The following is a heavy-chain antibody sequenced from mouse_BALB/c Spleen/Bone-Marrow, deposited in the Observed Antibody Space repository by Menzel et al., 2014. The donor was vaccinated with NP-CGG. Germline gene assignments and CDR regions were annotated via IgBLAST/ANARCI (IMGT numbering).Heavy chain of an antibody. Sequence: EVKLVESGGGLVQPGGSLRLSCATSGFTFTDYYMSWVRQPPGKALEWLGFIRNKANGYTTEYSASVKGRFTTSRDNSQSILYLQMNTLRAGDSATYYCARDGYDDYWGQGTTLTVSS. D-gene: IGHD2-2*01. CDR1: GFTFTDYY. V-gene: IGHV7-3*02. CDR3: ARDGYDDY. J-gene: IGHJ2*01. CDR2: IRNKANGYTT.